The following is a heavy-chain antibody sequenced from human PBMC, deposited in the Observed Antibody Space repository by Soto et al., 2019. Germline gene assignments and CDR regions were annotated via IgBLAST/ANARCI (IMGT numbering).Heavy chain of an antibody. CDR3: ARETSKYFDY. J-gene: IGHJ4*02. CDR1: GGSISSGDYC. CDR2: IFRSGST. V-gene: IGHV4-30-2*01. Sequence: QVQLQESGSGLVKPSQTLTLTCTVSGGSISSGDYCWNWIRQAPGKGLEWLGYIFRSGSTLLSPCLESRVNISLDRSRNQFSLKLNSVTAADTAIYYCARETSKYFDYWGQGVLVTVSS.